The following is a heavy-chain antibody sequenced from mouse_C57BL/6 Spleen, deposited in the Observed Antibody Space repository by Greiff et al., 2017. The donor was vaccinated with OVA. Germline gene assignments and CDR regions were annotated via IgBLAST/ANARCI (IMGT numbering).Heavy chain of an antibody. J-gene: IGHJ4*01. CDR3: ARDRTMVTTGAMDY. CDR1: GFSLTSYA. V-gene: IGHV2-9-1*01. Sequence: VQLVESGPGLVAPSQSLSITCTVSGFSLTSYAISWVRQPPGKGLEWLGVIWTGGGTNYNSALKSRLSISKDNSKSQVFLKMNSLQTDDTARYYCARDRTMVTTGAMDYWGQGTSVTVSS. CDR2: IWTGGGT. D-gene: IGHD2-2*01.